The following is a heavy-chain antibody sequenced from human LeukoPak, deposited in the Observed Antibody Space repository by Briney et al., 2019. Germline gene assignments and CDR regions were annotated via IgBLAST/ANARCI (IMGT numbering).Heavy chain of an antibody. CDR3: VRDWDHFDFDS. CDR1: RFTFSNYW. CDR2: IKGDGSHT. Sequence: GGSLRLSCAASRFTFSNYWMHWVRQAPGKGLVWVPRIKGDGSHTIYADSVKGRFTISRDNAKNTLYLQMRSLRAEDTAVYYCVRDWDHFDFDSWGQGTLVTVSS. V-gene: IGHV3-74*01. J-gene: IGHJ5*01. D-gene: IGHD3-9*01.